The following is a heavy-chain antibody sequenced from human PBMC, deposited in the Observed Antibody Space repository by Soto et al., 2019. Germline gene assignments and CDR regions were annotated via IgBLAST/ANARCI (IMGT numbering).Heavy chain of an antibody. CDR3: ARDRLSGRWFDP. CDR1: GYTFTTYG. Sequence: SVKVSCKSSGYTFTTYGISWVRQAPGQGLEWMGWISAYNGNTNYAQKLQGRVTMTTDTSTSTAYMELRSLRSDDTAVYYCARDRLSGRWFDPWGQGTLVTVSS. CDR2: ISAYNGNT. V-gene: IGHV1-18*04. D-gene: IGHD5-12*01. J-gene: IGHJ5*02.